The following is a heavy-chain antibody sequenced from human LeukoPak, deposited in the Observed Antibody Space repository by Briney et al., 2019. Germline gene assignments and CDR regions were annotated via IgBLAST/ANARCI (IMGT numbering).Heavy chain of an antibody. J-gene: IGHJ4*02. Sequence: ASVKVSCKAFGYTFTGYDINWVRQATGQGLEWMGWMNPNSGNTGYAQKFQGRVTMTRDTSISTAYMELSSLRSEDAAVYYCVLGYSSSWYYFDFWGQGALVTVSS. CDR2: MNPNSGNT. CDR3: VLGYSSSWYYFDF. CDR1: GYTFTGYD. D-gene: IGHD6-13*01. V-gene: IGHV1-8*01.